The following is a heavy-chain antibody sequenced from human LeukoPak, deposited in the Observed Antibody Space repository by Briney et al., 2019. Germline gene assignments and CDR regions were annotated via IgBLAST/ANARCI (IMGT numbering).Heavy chain of an antibody. Sequence: ASVKVSCKASGGTFSSYAISWVRQAPGQGLEWMGGIIPIFGTANYALKFQGRVTITADESTSTAYMELSSLRSEDTAVYYCARGIEWETTHDYWGQGTLVTVSS. J-gene: IGHJ4*02. V-gene: IGHV1-69*13. CDR3: ARGIEWETTHDY. CDR2: IIPIFGTA. D-gene: IGHD1-26*01. CDR1: GGTFSSYA.